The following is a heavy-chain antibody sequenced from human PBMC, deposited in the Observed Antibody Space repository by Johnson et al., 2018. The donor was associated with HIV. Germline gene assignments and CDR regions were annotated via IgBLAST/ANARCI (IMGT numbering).Heavy chain of an antibody. CDR2: IKQDGSEK. J-gene: IGHJ3*02. D-gene: IGHD2-8*01. CDR1: GFTFSRYW. V-gene: IGHV3-7*01. CDR3: ARENGVRPESIAFDI. Sequence: VQLVESGGGLVQPGGSLRLSCAASGFTFSRYWMRWVRQAPGKGLEWVANIKQDGSEKHYVDSVKGRFTISRDNAKNSLYLQMNSLRAEDTAVYYGARENGVRPESIAFDIWGQGTMVTVSS.